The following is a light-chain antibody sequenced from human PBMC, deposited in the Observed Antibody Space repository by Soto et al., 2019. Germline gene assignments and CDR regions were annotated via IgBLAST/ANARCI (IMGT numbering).Light chain of an antibody. CDR2: WAS. Sequence: DIVMTQSPDSLAVSLGERATINCKSSQSVLDSSNSMNYLAWYQQKPGQPPKLLIYWASTRASGVPDRFSSSGSGTDFTLTISSLQAEDVAVSYCLYYDYPPRAFGQGPKVEIK. V-gene: IGKV4-1*01. J-gene: IGKJ1*01. CDR1: QSVLDSSNSMNY. CDR3: LYYDYPPRA.